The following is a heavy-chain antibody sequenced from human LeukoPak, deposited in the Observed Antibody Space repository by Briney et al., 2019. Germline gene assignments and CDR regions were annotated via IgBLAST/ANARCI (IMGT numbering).Heavy chain of an antibody. J-gene: IGHJ5*02. CDR2: IYYSGST. CDR1: GGSISSGGYY. Sequence: SETLSLTCTVSGGSISSGGYYGSWIRQHPGKGLEWIGYIYYSGSTYYNPSLKSRVTVSVDTSKNQFSLKLSSVTAADTAVYYCARSKYQLLSQYNWFDPWGQGTLVTVSS. CDR3: ARSKYQLLSQYNWFDP. D-gene: IGHD2-2*01. V-gene: IGHV4-31*03.